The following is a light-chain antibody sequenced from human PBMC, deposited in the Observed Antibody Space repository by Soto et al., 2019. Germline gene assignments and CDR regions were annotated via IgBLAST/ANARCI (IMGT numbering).Light chain of an antibody. J-gene: IGKJ4*01. CDR1: QTLVHSDGRTY. CDR3: MQSIQLPLT. CDR2: EAF. V-gene: IGKV2D-29*01. Sequence: DIVMTQTPLSLSVTPGQPASSSAKSSQTLVHSDGRTYLYWYLQRPGQPPQLLIYEAFNRFSGVPDRFSGSGSGTDLTLKISRVEAEDVGVYYCMQSIQLPLTFGGGTKVDIK.